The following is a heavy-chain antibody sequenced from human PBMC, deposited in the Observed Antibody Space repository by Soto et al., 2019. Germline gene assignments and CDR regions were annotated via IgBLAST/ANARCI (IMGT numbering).Heavy chain of an antibody. D-gene: IGHD2-2*01. CDR1: GYDFSSYG. J-gene: IGHJ4*02. V-gene: IGHV1-18*04. Sequence: QVQLVQSGAEVKKPGASVKVSCKASGYDFSSYGISWVRQAPGQGLEWMGWISASNGNRDYAQQFQGRVTMTSDTARTKAYMELRSLRSDDTAVYYCVRDPQRNDSLGQGTLVNVSS. CDR2: ISASNGNR. CDR3: VRDPQRNDS.